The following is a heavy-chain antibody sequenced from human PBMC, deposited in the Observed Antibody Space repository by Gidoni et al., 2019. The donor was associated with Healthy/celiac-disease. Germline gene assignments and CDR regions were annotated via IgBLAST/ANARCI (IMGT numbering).Heavy chain of an antibody. J-gene: IGHJ5*02. D-gene: IGHD6-6*01. Sequence: QITLKESGPTLVTPTQTLTLTCTFSVFSLSTSGVGVGWIRQPPGKALEWLALIYWNDDKRYSPSLKSRLTITKDTSKNQVVLTMTNMDPVDTATYYCAHSVDSSSHNWFDPWGQGILVTVSS. CDR1: VFSLSTSGVG. CDR3: AHSVDSSSHNWFDP. V-gene: IGHV2-5*01. CDR2: IYWNDDK.